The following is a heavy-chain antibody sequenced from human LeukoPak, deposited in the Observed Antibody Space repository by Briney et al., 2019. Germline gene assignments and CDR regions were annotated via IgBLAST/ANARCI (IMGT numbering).Heavy chain of an antibody. CDR2: IYYSGST. Sequence: SETLSLTCTVSGGSISSYYWSWIRQPPGKGLEWIGDIYYSGSTNYKPSLKSRVTISVDTSKNQFSLKLSSVTAADTAVYYCARGGGSSSWYYYGMDVWGKGTTVTVSS. CDR3: ARGGGSSSWYYYGMDV. J-gene: IGHJ6*04. CDR1: GGSISSYY. D-gene: IGHD6-13*01. V-gene: IGHV4-59*01.